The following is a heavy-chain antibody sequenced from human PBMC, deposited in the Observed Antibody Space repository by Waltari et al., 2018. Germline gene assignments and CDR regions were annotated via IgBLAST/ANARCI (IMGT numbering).Heavy chain of an antibody. J-gene: IGHJ5*02. CDR3: VRVWSTSTWFGRLDRLDP. D-gene: IGHD3-10*01. V-gene: IGHV4-34*01. CDR2: IKHSGST. Sequence: QVQLQQWGAGLLKPSETLSLPCAVYGGSPTGYYWTWIRQPPGKGLEWIGEIKHSGSTNYKSSLKSRVTISVDTSKSQFSLKLTSVTAADTAVYYCVRVWSTSTWFGRLDRLDPWGQGTLVTVHS. CDR1: GGSPTGYY.